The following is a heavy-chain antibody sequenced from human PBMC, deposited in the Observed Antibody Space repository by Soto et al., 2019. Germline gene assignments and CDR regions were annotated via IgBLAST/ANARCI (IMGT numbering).Heavy chain of an antibody. J-gene: IGHJ5*02. CDR2: ISSSSSYI. CDR3: ADMGAAGP. Sequence: PGGSLRLSFASSGFTFSSYSMNWVRQAPGKGLEWVSSISSSSSYIYYADSVKGRFTISRDNAKNSLYLQMNSLRAEDTAVYYCADMGAAGPWGQGTLATVSS. CDR1: GFTFSSYS. D-gene: IGHD6-25*01. V-gene: IGHV3-21*01.